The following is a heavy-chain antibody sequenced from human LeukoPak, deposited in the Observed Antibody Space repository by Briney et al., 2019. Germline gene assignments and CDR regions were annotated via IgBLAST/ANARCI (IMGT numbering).Heavy chain of an antibody. V-gene: IGHV1-18*01. CDR1: GYTFTSYG. CDR3: ARDYQLLYGYDAFDI. J-gene: IGHJ3*02. D-gene: IGHD2-2*02. CDR2: ISAYNGNT. Sequence: ASVKVSCKASGYTFTSYGISWVRQAPGQGLEWMGWISAYNGNTNYAQKFQGRVTMTTDTSTSTAYMELRSLRSDDTAVYCCARDYQLLYGYDAFDIWGQGTMVTVSS.